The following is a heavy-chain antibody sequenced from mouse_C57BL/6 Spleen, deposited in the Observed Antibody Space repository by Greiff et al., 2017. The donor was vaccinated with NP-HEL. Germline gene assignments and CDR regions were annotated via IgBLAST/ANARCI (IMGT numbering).Heavy chain of an antibody. V-gene: IGHV2-2*01. CDR1: GFSLTSYG. J-gene: IGHJ1*03. CDR3: ATTHYYGSSYWYFDV. D-gene: IGHD1-1*01. Sequence: VKLMESGPGLVQPSQSLSITCTVSGFSLTSYGVHWVRQSPGKGLEWLGVIWSGGSTDYNAAFISRLSISKDNSKSQVFFKMNRLQADDTAIYYCATTHYYGSSYWYFDVWGTGTTVTVSS. CDR2: IWSGGST.